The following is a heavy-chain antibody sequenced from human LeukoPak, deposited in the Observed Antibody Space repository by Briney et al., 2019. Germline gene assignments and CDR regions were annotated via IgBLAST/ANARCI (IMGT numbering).Heavy chain of an antibody. CDR3: ARAPTYDYEKPRRDWYDP. CDR1: GYTFTNYD. J-gene: IGHJ5*02. D-gene: IGHD3-22*01. V-gene: IGHV1-8*01. CDR2: MNPNSGNT. Sequence: ASVKVSCKASGYTFTNYDINWVRQATGQGFEWMGWMNPNSGNTGYAQNFQGRLTMTRNTSISTAYMELSSLTSEDTAVYFCARAPTYDYEKPRRDWYDPWGQGTLVTVSS.